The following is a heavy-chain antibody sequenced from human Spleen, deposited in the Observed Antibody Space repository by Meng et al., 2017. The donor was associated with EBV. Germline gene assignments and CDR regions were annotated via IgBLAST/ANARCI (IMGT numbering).Heavy chain of an antibody. CDR3: AGGRGLPNY. V-gene: IGHV4-34*01. J-gene: IGHJ4*02. Sequence: QVHPQRWGSGLLKPSETLSLTCAVYVESFSGNYWTWLRQPPGKGLEWIGDINHSGITNYNPSLKSRVTISADTSKNQFSLKMTSVTAADTALYYCAGGRGLPNYWGQGTLVTVSS. D-gene: IGHD4-17*01. CDR2: INHSGIT. CDR1: VESFSGNY.